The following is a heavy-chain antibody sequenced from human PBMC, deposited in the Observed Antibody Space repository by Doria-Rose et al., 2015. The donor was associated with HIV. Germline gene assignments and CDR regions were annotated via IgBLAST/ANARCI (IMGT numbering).Heavy chain of an antibody. J-gene: IGHJ4*02. CDR1: GVSLSSPGMG. CDR2: IFSDDER. V-gene: IGHV2-26*01. Sequence: QVTLKESGPVLVKPTETLTLTCTVSGVSLSSPGMGVSWLRQPPGKALEWLAEIFSDDERSYQTSLKSRLTISRGTSKSQVVLTMTDMDPVDTATYYCARIKSSRWYHKYYFDFWGQGTLVIVSA. D-gene: IGHD6-13*01. CDR3: ARIKSSRWYHKYYFDF.